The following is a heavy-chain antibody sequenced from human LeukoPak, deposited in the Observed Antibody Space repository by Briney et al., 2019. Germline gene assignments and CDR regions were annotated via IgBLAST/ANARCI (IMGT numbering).Heavy chain of an antibody. Sequence: PSETLSLTCTVSGGSISSSSYYWSWIRQPPGKGLEWIGYIYYSGSTNYNPSLKSRVTISVDTSKNQFSLKLSSVTAADTAVYYCARGRGSGWYRGHFDYWGQGTLVTVSS. V-gene: IGHV4-61*05. CDR1: GGSISSSSYY. J-gene: IGHJ4*02. CDR2: IYYSGST. CDR3: ARGRGSGWYRGHFDY. D-gene: IGHD6-19*01.